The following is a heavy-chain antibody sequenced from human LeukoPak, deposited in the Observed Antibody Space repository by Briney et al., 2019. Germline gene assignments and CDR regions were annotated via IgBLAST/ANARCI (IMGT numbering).Heavy chain of an antibody. CDR2: IHYTGST. CDR1: GGSISSYY. CDR3: ARGYCTNAVCSLGPTQA. D-gene: IGHD2-8*01. J-gene: IGHJ4*02. V-gene: IGHV4-59*12. Sequence: SETLSLTCTVSGGSISSYYWSWIRQSPGKGLDCIGYIHYTGSTNYNPSLKSRVTISVDTSNNQFSLKLSSVTAADTAIYYCARGYCTNAVCSLGPTQAWGQGTLVTVSS.